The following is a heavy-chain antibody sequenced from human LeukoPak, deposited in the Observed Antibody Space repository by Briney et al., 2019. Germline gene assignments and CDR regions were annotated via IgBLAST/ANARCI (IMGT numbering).Heavy chain of an antibody. Sequence: GGSLRLSCAASGFTFSSYGMHWVRQAPGKGLEWVAVISYDGSNKYYADSVKGRFTISRDNAKNTVYLQMNSLRVEDTALYYCARDLVLGSGSLGYWGQGTLVTVSS. CDR1: GFTFSSYG. J-gene: IGHJ4*02. D-gene: IGHD3-10*01. CDR2: ISYDGSNK. V-gene: IGHV3-30*03. CDR3: ARDLVLGSGSLGY.